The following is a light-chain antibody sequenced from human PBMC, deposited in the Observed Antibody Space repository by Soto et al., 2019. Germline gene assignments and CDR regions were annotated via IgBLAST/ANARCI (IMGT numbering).Light chain of an antibody. CDR2: EGS. CDR3: CSYATSGYV. J-gene: IGLJ1*01. Sequence: QSALTQPASVSGSPGQSITISCTGTSSDVGTYNLVSWYQQHPGKAPKLMIYEGSKRPSGVSNRFSGSKSGNTASLTISGLQAEDEADSYCCSYATSGYVFGTGTRSPS. V-gene: IGLV2-23*01. CDR1: SSDVGTYNL.